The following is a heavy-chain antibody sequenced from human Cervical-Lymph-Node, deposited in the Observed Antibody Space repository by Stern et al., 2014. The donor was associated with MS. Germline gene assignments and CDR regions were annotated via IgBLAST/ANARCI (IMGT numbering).Heavy chain of an antibody. J-gene: IGHJ4*02. V-gene: IGHV1-2*06. CDR2: INPNTGGT. CDR3: ARTPQPALIWESRGYYFDS. CDR1: GYTFTGYY. Sequence: VQLVESGAEVKKPGASVKVSCKASGYTFTGYYIHWVRQAPGQGPEWMGRINPNTGGTNYAQKFQGRVTMTRDTSINTAYMELNSLRSDDTAVFYCARTPQPALIWESRGYYFDSWGQGTLVTVS. D-gene: IGHD1-14*01.